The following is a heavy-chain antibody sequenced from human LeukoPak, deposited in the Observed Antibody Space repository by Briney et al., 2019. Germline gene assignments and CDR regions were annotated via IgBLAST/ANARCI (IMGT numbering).Heavy chain of an antibody. J-gene: IGHJ4*02. V-gene: IGHV4-59*08. D-gene: IGHD1-26*01. CDR3: ARRTYSASYWKHFDY. Sequence: SETLSLTCTVSGGSISSYYWSWIRQPPGKGLEWIGYIYYSGSTNYNPSLKSRVTISVDTSKNQFSLKLNSVTAADTAVYFCARRTYSASYWKHFDYWGQGTLVTVSS. CDR1: GGSISSYY. CDR2: IYYSGST.